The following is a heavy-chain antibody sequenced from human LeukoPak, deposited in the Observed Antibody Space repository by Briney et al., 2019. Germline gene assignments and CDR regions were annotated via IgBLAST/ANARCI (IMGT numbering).Heavy chain of an antibody. CDR2: FDPEDGET. V-gene: IGHV1-24*01. D-gene: IGHD3-10*01. CDR3: ATRHVVRGAHFDY. CDR1: GYTLTELS. J-gene: IGHJ4*02. Sequence: ASVKVSCKVSGYTLTELSMHWVRQAPGKGLEWMGGFDPEDGETIYAQKFQSRDTMTEDTSTDTAYMELSSLRSEDTAVYYCATRHVVRGAHFDYWGQGTLVTVSS.